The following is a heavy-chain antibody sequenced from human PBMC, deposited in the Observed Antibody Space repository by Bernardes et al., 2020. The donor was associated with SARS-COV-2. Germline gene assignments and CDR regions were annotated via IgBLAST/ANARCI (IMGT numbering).Heavy chain of an antibody. Sequence: GGSLRLSCAASRFTFSTFVMSWVRQAPGKGLEWVSSISGSGGSTYYAASVQGRFTISRDNSKNTLYLEMNSRRAEDTAVYYCAKDHGYNYGYGFDDWGQGTLVSVST. V-gene: IGHV3-23*01. CDR1: RFTFSTFV. CDR2: ISGSGGST. CDR3: AKDHGYNYGYGFDD. D-gene: IGHD5-18*01. J-gene: IGHJ4*02.